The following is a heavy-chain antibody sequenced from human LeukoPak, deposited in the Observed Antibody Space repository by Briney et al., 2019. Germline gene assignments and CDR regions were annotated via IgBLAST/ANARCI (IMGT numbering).Heavy chain of an antibody. CDR3: ARDGFRGATDY. V-gene: IGHV1-18*01. CDR2: ISAYNGNT. Sequence: GASVKVSCKASGYTFSGYGISWVRQAPGQGLEWMGWISAYNGNTNYAQKFQGRVIMTTDTSTRTAYMELRSLRSDDTAVYYCARDGFRGATDYWGQGTLDTVSS. D-gene: IGHD1-26*01. CDR1: GYTFSGYG. J-gene: IGHJ4*02.